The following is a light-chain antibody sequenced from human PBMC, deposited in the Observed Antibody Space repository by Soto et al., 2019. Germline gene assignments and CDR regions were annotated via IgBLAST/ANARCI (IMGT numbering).Light chain of an antibody. Sequence: QSALTQPRSVSLSPGQSVTISCTGTSSDVGGSNYVSWYQQHPGKAPKLMIYDVSKRPSGVPDRFSGSKSGNTASLTISGLQAEDEADYYCCSYAGSYPYVFGTGTKVTVL. CDR3: CSYAGSYPYV. J-gene: IGLJ1*01. CDR1: SSDVGGSNY. CDR2: DVS. V-gene: IGLV2-11*01.